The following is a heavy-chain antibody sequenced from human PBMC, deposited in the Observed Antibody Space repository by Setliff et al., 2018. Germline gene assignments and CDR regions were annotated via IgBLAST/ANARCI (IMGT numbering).Heavy chain of an antibody. D-gene: IGHD3-10*01. CDR1: GYTFTGYY. Sequence: ASVKVSCKASGYTFTGYYMHWVRQAPGQGLEWMGWINPNSGGTNYAQKLQGRVTMTRDTSISTAYMELSRLRSDDTAVYYCARIHLLLWFGELLSGWFDPWGQGTLVTVSS. V-gene: IGHV1-2*02. CDR3: ARIHLLLWFGELLSGWFDP. CDR2: INPNSGGT. J-gene: IGHJ5*02.